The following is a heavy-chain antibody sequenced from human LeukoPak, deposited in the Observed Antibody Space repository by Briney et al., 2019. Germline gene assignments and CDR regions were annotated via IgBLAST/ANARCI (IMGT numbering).Heavy chain of an antibody. CDR2: IYPGDSDT. CDR1: GYSFTNFW. V-gene: IGHV5-51*01. J-gene: IGHJ4*02. CDR3: ARLGVEAYDSSGFYYFDY. Sequence: GESLKISCKASGYSFTNFWIGWGRQMPGKGLEWMGTIYPGDSDTRYRPSFQGQDTISADKSISTVYLQWSSLKASDTAMYYCARLGVEAYDSSGFYYFDYWGQGALVTVSS. D-gene: IGHD3-22*01.